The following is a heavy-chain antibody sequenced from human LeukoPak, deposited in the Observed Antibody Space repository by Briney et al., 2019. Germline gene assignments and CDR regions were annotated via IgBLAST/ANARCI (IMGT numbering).Heavy chain of an antibody. V-gene: IGHV1-69*05. D-gene: IGHD2-2*01. CDR2: IIPIFGTA. CDR3: ARSLGSTSAYFDY. J-gene: IGHJ4*02. Sequence: SVKVSCKASGGTFSSYAISWVRQAPGQGLEWMGRIIPIFGTANYAQKFQGRVTITTDESTSTAYMELSSLRSEDTAVYYCARSLGSTSAYFDYWGQGTLVTVSS. CDR1: GGTFSSYA.